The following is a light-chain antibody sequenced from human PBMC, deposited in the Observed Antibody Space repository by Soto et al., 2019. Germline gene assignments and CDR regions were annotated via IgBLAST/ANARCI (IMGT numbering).Light chain of an antibody. J-gene: IGKJ2*01. CDR3: QQYNNWPYT. CDR2: GAS. CDR1: PISSN. Sequence: VVTQSPASLSVSPGDRVTISCRAGPISSNLAWHQQRPGQAPRLLIYGASVRATGVPARFSGSGSGTEFTLTINSLQSEDYAVYFCQQYNNWPYTVGQGNKVDIK. V-gene: IGKV3-15*01.